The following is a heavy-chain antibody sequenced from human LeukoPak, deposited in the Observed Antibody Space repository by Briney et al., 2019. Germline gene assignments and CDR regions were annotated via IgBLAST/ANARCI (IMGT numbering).Heavy chain of an antibody. CDR1: AHYNSEHH. D-gene: IGHD1-7*01. CDR2: IYYSGNT. CDR3: AGDRTFDL. J-gene: IGHJ2*01. Sequence: SETLSLTCTVSAHYNSEHHRIWLRQPPGKGLEWIGYIYYSGNTNYNPSLKSRVTMSIDTSNNQFSLKLSSVTAADTAVYYCAGDRTFDLWGRGTLVTVSS. V-gene: IGHV4-59*11.